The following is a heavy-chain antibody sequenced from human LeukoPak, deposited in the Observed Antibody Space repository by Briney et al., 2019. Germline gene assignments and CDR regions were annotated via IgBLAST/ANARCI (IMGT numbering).Heavy chain of an antibody. V-gene: IGHV3-23*01. D-gene: IGHD2-2*01. CDR2: IGGSGGST. Sequence: PGGSLRLSCAASGFTFSSYGMSWVRQAPGKGLEWVSAIGGSGGSTYYADSVKGRFTISRDNSKNTLYLQMNSLRAEDTAVYYCAKDVEGAIVVVPAANDYWGQGTLVTVSS. CDR3: AKDVEGAIVVVPAANDY. CDR1: GFTFSSYG. J-gene: IGHJ4*02.